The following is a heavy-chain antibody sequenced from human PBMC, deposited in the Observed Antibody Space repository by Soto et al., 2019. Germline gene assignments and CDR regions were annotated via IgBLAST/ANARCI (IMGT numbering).Heavy chain of an antibody. V-gene: IGHV4-39*01. CDR2: IYYSGST. J-gene: IGHJ4*02. CDR1: GGSISSSSYY. Sequence: SETLSLTCTVSGGSISSSSYYWGWIRQPPGKGLEWIGSIYYSGSTYYNPSLKSRVTISVDTSKNQFSLKLSSVTAAETAVYYCARHSLNTVNFDYWGQGTLVTVS. CDR3: ARHSLNTVNFDY. D-gene: IGHD4-17*01.